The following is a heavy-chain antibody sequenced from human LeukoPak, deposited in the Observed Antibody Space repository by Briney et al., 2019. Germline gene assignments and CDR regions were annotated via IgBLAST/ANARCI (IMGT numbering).Heavy chain of an antibody. CDR2: IYTSGST. CDR3: ASHGLMGDSSGSFDY. V-gene: IGHV4-4*09. CDR1: GGSISSYY. D-gene: IGHD3-22*01. Sequence: SETLSLTCTVSGGSISSYYWSWIRQPPGKGLEWIGYIYTSGSTNYNPSLKSRVTISVDTSKNQFSLKLSSVTAADTAVYYCASHGLMGDSSGSFDYWGQGTLVTVSS. J-gene: IGHJ4*02.